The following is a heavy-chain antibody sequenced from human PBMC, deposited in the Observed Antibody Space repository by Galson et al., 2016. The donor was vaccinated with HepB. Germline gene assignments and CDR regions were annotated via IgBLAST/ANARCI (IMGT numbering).Heavy chain of an antibody. Sequence: SLRLSCAASGFTFSSYSMNWVRQAPGKGLERVPYISSSSSTISYADSVKGRFTISRDNARNSLYLQMNSLRDEDTAVYYCARDGPGWVMATITILVYYYGMDVWGQGTTVTVSS. V-gene: IGHV3-48*02. CDR3: ARDGPGWVMATITILVYYYGMDV. J-gene: IGHJ6*02. CDR2: ISSSSSTI. D-gene: IGHD5-24*01. CDR1: GFTFSSYS.